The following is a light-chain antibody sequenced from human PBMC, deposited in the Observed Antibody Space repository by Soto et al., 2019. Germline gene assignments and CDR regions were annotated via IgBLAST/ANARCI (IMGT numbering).Light chain of an antibody. CDR3: QQSSSFPLP. CDR2: ATS. J-gene: IGKJ3*01. Sequence: DIQMTQSPSSVSASVGDRVTITCRASQGISNWLAWYQQKPGKAPKLLIYATSNLQSGVPSRFSGSGSGTDFPLTISRLQPEDFAAYYCQQSSSFPLPFGPGTKVHTK. V-gene: IGKV1-12*01. CDR1: QGISNW.